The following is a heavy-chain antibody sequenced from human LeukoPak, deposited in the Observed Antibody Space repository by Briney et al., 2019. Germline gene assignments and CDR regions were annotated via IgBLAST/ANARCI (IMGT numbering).Heavy chain of an antibody. D-gene: IGHD1-26*01. CDR2: MSVSSGLI. J-gene: IGHJ4*02. CDR3: SREFAGSASGAGY. Sequence: GGSLRLSCAASGFTFSSYSMNWVRQAPGKGLEWVSSMSVSSGLIYYADSVKGRFTISRDNAKSSLYLQMNRRRVEETAVYYCSREFAGSASGAGYWGQETLVTVSS. V-gene: IGHV3-21*01. CDR1: GFTFSSYS.